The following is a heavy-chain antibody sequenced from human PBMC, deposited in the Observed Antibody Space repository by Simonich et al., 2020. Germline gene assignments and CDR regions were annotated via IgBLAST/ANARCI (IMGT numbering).Heavy chain of an antibody. Sequence: QLQLQESGPGLVKPSETLSLTCTVSGGSISSSSYYWGWIRQPPGKGLEWIGSIYYSGRTNYNPSLKSRVTISVDTSKNQFSRKLSSVTAADTAVYYCARHAGFAFDIWGQGTMVTVSS. CDR1: GGSISSSSYY. V-gene: IGHV4-39*01. J-gene: IGHJ3*02. D-gene: IGHD6-13*01. CDR2: IYYSGRT. CDR3: ARHAGFAFDI.